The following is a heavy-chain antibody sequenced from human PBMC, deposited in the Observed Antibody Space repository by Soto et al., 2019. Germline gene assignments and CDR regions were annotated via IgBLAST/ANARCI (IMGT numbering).Heavy chain of an antibody. V-gene: IGHV1-18*01. CDR1: GYTFTSYG. D-gene: IGHD5-12*01. CDR2: ISAYNGNT. CDR3: AGWNHAYERENWFDP. Sequence: QVQLVQSGAEVKKPGASVKVSCKASGYTFTSYGISWVRQAPGQGLEWMGWISAYNGNTNYAQKLQGRVTMTTDTSTSTAYMELRSPRSDDTAVYYCAGWNHAYERENWFDPWGQGTLVTVSS. J-gene: IGHJ5*02.